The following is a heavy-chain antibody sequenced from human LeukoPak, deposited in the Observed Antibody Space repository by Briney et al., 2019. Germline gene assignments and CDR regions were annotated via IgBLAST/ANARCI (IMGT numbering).Heavy chain of an antibody. Sequence: PSETLSLTCAVSGGSFSGYYWSWIRQPPGKGLEWIGEINHSGSTNYTPSLKSRVTISVDTSKNQFSLKLSSVTAADTAVDHCARGLTLYDYVWGSYRYVFDYWGQGTLVTVSS. CDR2: INHSGST. CDR1: GGSFSGYY. CDR3: ARGLTLYDYVWGSYRYVFDY. D-gene: IGHD3-16*02. V-gene: IGHV4-34*01. J-gene: IGHJ4*02.